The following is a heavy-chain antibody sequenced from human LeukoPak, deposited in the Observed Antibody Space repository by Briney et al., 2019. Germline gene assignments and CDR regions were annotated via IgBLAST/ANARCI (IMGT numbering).Heavy chain of an antibody. CDR3: ARTYDFWSGNYFDY. Sequence: ASVKVSCKASGYAFTGYYMHWVRQAPGQGLEWMGWINPNSGGTNYAQKFQGRVTMIRDTSISTAYMELSRLRSDDTAVYYCARTYDFWSGNYFDYWGQGTLVTVSS. CDR2: INPNSGGT. D-gene: IGHD3-3*01. J-gene: IGHJ4*02. V-gene: IGHV1-2*02. CDR1: GYAFTGYY.